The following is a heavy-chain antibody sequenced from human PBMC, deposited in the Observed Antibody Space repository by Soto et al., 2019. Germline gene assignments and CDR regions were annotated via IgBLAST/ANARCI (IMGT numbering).Heavy chain of an antibody. CDR1: GGSTSSYY. V-gene: IGHV4-59*12. CDR2: IYYSGST. D-gene: IGHD2-8*02. J-gene: IGHJ4*02. Sequence: SETVSLTCTVSGGSTSSYYWSWFRQPPGKGLEWIGYIYYSGSTNYNPSLKSRVTISVDTSKNQFSLKLSSVTAADTAVYYCARDKITGLFDYWGQGTLVTVSS. CDR3: ARDKITGLFDY.